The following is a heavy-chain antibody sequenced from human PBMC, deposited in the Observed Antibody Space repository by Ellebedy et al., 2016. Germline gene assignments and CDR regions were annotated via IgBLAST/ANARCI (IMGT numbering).Heavy chain of an antibody. V-gene: IGHV3-30*03. CDR1: GFTFSSYG. CDR2: ISYDGSNK. J-gene: IGHJ4*02. Sequence: GGSLRLXXAASGFTFSSYGMHWVRQAPGKGLEWVAVISYDGSNKYYADSVKGRFTISRDNSKNTLYLQMNSLRAEDTAVYYCCIVATITDFDYWGQGTLVTVSS. D-gene: IGHD5-12*01. CDR3: CIVATITDFDY.